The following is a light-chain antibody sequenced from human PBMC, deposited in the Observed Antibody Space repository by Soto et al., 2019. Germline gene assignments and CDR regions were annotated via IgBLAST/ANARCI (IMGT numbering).Light chain of an antibody. CDR2: YAS. J-gene: IGLJ2*01. Sequence: SYELTQPPSVSVAPGKTARITCGGNNIGSKSVHWYQQKPGQAPVMVIYYASDRPSGIPERFSGSNSGNTATLTISRVEAGDEADYYCQVWHSSSDHVVFGGGTKLPVL. V-gene: IGLV3-21*04. CDR1: NIGSKS. CDR3: QVWHSSSDHVV.